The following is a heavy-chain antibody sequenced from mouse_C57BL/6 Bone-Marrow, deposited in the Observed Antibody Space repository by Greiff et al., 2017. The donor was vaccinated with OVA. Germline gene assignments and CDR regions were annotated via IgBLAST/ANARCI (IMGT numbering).Heavy chain of an antibody. D-gene: IGHD1-1*01. CDR2: INPDSSTI. J-gene: IGHJ1*03. CDR1: GVDFSRYW. CDR3: AREKGYYGSSYAWYFDV. Sequence: EASGVDFSRYWMSWVRRAPGKGLEWIGEINPDSSTINYAPSLKDKFIISRDNAKNTLYLQMSKVRSEDTALYYCAREKGYYGSSYAWYFDVWGTGTTVTVSS. V-gene: IGHV4-1*01.